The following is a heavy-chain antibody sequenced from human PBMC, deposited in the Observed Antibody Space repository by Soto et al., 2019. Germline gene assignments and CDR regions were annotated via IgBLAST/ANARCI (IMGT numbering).Heavy chain of an antibody. V-gene: IGHV3-30-3*01. CDR1: GFTFSSYA. Sequence: SCAASGFTFSSYAMHWVRQAPGKGLEWVAVISYDGSNKYYADSVKGRFTISRDNSKNTLYLQMNSLRAEDTAVYYCASLELGSSWNHYYYYYGMDVWGQGTTVTVSS. CDR3: ASLELGSSWNHYYYYYGMDV. J-gene: IGHJ6*02. D-gene: IGHD6-13*01. CDR2: ISYDGSNK.